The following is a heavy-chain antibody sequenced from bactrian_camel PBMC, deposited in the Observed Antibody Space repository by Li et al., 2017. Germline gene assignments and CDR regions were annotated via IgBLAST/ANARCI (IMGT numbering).Heavy chain of an antibody. V-gene: IGHV3S63*01. CDR1: GFTFEDSD. D-gene: IGHD7*01. CDR2: LEHDGNT. Sequence: HVQLVESGGGSVQAGGSLTLSCTGSGFTFEDSDMAWFRQGPGNGCELVSNLEHDGNTYYADSVKGRFTISKDNAQNTLFLQMGSLKPEDTAMYYCAAGRTGGCVALEHLAITANYRGQGTQVTVS. CDR3: AAGRTGGCVALEHLAITANY. J-gene: IGHJ4*01.